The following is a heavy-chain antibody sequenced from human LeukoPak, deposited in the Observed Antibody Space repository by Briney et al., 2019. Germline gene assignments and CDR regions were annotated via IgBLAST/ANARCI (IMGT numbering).Heavy chain of an antibody. V-gene: IGHV1-18*04. J-gene: IGHJ3*02. CDR2: ISGYNGNA. CDR1: GYTFTSYY. Sequence: ASVKVSCKASGYTFTSYYMHWVRQAPGQGLEWMGWISGYNGNANYAQKLQGRVTMTTDTSTNTAYMELRSLRSDDTAVYYCARHRLPRVYYDSSGYYHAAFDIWGQGTMVTVSS. D-gene: IGHD3-22*01. CDR3: ARHRLPRVYYDSSGYYHAAFDI.